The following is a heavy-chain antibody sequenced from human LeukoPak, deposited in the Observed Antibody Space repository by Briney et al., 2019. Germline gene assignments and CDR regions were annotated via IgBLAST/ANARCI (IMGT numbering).Heavy chain of an antibody. CDR2: ISDGGTNQ. V-gene: IGHV3-30*04. Sequence: GRSLRLSCVGSGFTFKNYAIFWVRQAPGKGLEWAALISDGGTNQYFAGSVKDRFSISRDDSKSTVYLQMNGLRTEDTAVYYCARGDGSGSLYTSSKYWGQGTLVTVSS. D-gene: IGHD3-10*01. J-gene: IGHJ4*02. CDR1: GFTFKNYA. CDR3: ARGDGSGSLYTSSKY.